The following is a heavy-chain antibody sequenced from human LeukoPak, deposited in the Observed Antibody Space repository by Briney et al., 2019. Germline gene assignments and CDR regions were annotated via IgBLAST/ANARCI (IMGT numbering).Heavy chain of an antibody. CDR1: GFTFSPYW. Sequence: PGGSLRLSCAASGFTFSPYWMHWVRQVPGKDLDWVSRINNDGRSTSYADSVKGRFTISRDNAKNTLYLQMNSLRVEDTAVYFCARAGLIGTSAFDRTDYWGQGTLVTVSS. J-gene: IGHJ4*02. CDR3: ARAGLIGTSAFDRTDY. V-gene: IGHV3-74*01. CDR2: INNDGRST. D-gene: IGHD1-20*01.